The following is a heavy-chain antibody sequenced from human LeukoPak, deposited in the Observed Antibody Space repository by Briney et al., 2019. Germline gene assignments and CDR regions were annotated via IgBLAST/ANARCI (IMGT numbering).Heavy chain of an antibody. Sequence: GGSLRLSCAASGFTFSSYSMNWVRQAPGKGLEWVSSISSRSYIYYADSVKGRFTISRDNAKNSLYLQMNSLRAEDTAVYYCARDGARGWYGDYWGQGTLVTVSS. CDR2: ISSRSYI. CDR3: ARDGARGWYGDY. CDR1: GFTFSSYS. D-gene: IGHD6-19*01. J-gene: IGHJ4*02. V-gene: IGHV3-21*01.